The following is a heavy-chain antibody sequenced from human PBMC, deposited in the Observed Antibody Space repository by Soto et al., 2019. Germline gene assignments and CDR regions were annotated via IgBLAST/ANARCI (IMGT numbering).Heavy chain of an antibody. Sequence: QVQLQQWGAGLLKPSETLSLTCGVYGGSFSGYSWTWIRQAPGKGLEWIGEINHSGGTSYNSSLKSRVTISVDTSKTQFSLMLSSVTAAETALYYCARDRQYCHCWSGYQCEGPYGMDVWGQGTTVTVS. J-gene: IGHJ6*02. V-gene: IGHV4-34*02. CDR3: ARDRQYCHCWSGYQCEGPYGMDV. CDR1: GGSFSGYS. CDR2: INHSGGT. D-gene: IGHD3-3*02.